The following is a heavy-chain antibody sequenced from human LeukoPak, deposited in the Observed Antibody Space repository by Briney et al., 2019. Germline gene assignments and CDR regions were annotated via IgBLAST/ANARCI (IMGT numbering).Heavy chain of an antibody. CDR3: ARTADGSGYYGIGY. CDR2: IHYSGST. CDR1: GGSISGYY. V-gene: IGHV4-59*01. D-gene: IGHD3-22*01. Sequence: PSETLSLTCTVSGGSISGYYWSWIRQSPGKGLEYIGYIHYSGSTNYNPSLKSRVTISLDTSKNLFSLKLNSVTAADTAVYYCARTADGSGYYGIGYWGQGTLVTVSS. J-gene: IGHJ4*02.